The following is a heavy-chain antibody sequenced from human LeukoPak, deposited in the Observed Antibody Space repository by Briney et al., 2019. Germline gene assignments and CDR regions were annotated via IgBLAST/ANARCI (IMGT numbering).Heavy chain of an antibody. D-gene: IGHD3-16*01. V-gene: IGHV3-7*03. CDR3: ARGGGLDV. Sequence: GGSLRLSCAASGFTSSSYWMNWARRAPGKGLEWVASINHNGNVNYYVDSVKGRFTISRDNAKNSLYLQMSNLRAEDTAVYFCARGGGLDVWGQGATVTVSS. CDR1: GFTSSSYW. J-gene: IGHJ6*02. CDR2: INHNGNVN.